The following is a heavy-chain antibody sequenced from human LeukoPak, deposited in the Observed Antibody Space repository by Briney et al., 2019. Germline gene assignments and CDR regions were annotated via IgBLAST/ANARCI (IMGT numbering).Heavy chain of an antibody. CDR1: GYSFTSYW. D-gene: IGHD3-10*01. CDR3: ARCGYYGSGSVYYFDY. Sequence: GESLQISCKGSGYSFTSYWIGWVRPMPGKGLEWMGIIYPGDSDTRYSPSFQGQVTISADKSITTSYLQWSSLKGSDTAMYYCARCGYYGSGSVYYFDYWGPGTLVTVSS. V-gene: IGHV5-51*01. J-gene: IGHJ4*02. CDR2: IYPGDSDT.